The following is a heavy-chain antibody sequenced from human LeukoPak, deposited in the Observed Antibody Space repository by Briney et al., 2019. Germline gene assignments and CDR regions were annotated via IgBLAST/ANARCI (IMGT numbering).Heavy chain of an antibody. D-gene: IGHD3-3*01. CDR2: IYTSGST. Sequence: SETLSLTCTVSGGSISSGSYYWSWIRQPAGKGLEWIGRIYTSGSTNYNPSLKSRVTISVDTSKNQFSLKLSSVTAADTAVYYCARLRLYYDFWSGYPPFDYWGQGTLVTVSS. CDR1: GGSISSGSYY. J-gene: IGHJ4*02. CDR3: ARLRLYYDFWSGYPPFDY. V-gene: IGHV4-61*02.